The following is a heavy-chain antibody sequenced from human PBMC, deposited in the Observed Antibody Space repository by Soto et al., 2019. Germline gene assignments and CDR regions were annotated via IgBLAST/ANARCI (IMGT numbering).Heavy chain of an antibody. J-gene: IGHJ6*02. CDR3: ARDLPYYGSGYMDV. D-gene: IGHD3-10*01. Sequence: GGSLRLSCAGSGFTFSSYSMNWVRQAPGKGLEWVSSISSSSNYINYADSLKGRFTISRDNAKNSLYLQMNSLRAEDTAVYYCARDLPYYGSGYMDVWGQGTTVTVSS. CDR1: GFTFSSYS. V-gene: IGHV3-21*01. CDR2: ISSSSNYI.